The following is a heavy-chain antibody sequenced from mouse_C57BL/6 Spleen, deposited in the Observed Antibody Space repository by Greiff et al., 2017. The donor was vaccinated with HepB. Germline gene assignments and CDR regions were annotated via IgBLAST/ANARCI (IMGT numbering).Heavy chain of an antibody. D-gene: IGHD1-1*01. V-gene: IGHV1-62-2*01. CDR1: GYTFTEYT. CDR3: ARHEEVSHYYGSSYYFDY. J-gene: IGHJ2*01. CDR2: FYPGSGSI. Sequence: QVQLQQSGAELVKPGASVKLSCKASGYTFTEYTIHWVKQRSGQGLEWIGWFYPGSGSIKYNEKFKDKATLTADKSSSTVYMELSRLTSEDSAVYFCARHEEVSHYYGSSYYFDYWGQGTTLTVSS.